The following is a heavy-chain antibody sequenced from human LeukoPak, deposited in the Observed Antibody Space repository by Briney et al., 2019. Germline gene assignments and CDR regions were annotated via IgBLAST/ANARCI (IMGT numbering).Heavy chain of an antibody. CDR3: ARGGYCSSTSCYDAFDI. J-gene: IGHJ3*02. CDR2: IYYSGST. D-gene: IGHD2-2*01. V-gene: IGHV4-59*08. CDR1: GGSISSYY. Sequence: SETLSLTCTVSGGSISSYYWSWIRQPPGKGLEWIGYIYYSGSTTYNPSLKSRVTISLDTSKNQFSLKLSSVTAADTAVYYCARGGYCSSTSCYDAFDIWGQGTMVTVSS.